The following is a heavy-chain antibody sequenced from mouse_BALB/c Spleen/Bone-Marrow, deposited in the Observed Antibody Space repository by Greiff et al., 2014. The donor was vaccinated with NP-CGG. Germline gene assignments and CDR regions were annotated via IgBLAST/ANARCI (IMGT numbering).Heavy chain of an antibody. D-gene: IGHD2-2*01. CDR3: ARKGYTGYFDV. CDR2: IWSGGGT. J-gene: IGHJ1*01. V-gene: IGHV2-2*02. Sequence: QVHVKQSGPGLVKPSQSLSITCTVSGFSLTTYGLHWVRQSPGKGLEWLGVIWSGGGTDYNAAFISRLIITKDNSKSQVFFKMNSLQTNDTVMYYCARKGYTGYFDVWGAGTTVTVSS. CDR1: GFSLTTYG.